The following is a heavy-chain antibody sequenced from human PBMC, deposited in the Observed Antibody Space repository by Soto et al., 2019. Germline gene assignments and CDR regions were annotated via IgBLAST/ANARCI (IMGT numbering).Heavy chain of an antibody. CDR1: GFTFSDFY. Sequence: GGSLRLSCAASGFTFSDFYIHWVRQTPGKGLVWISNINPDGSITNYAGSVKGRFTISRDNARDTVYLQMNSLRADDTALYYCARFKVVAGSVYWGQGTLVTVSS. D-gene: IGHD6-19*01. V-gene: IGHV3-74*01. CDR2: INPDGSIT. CDR3: ARFKVVAGSVY. J-gene: IGHJ4*02.